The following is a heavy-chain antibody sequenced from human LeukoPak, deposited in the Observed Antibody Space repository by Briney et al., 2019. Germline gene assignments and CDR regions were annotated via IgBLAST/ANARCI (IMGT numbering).Heavy chain of an antibody. D-gene: IGHD6-25*01. CDR1: GGTFSSYA. CDR2: ITPLFGTT. CDR3: AREGLIAAAPSDMDV. J-gene: IGHJ6*03. V-gene: IGHV1-69*05. Sequence: SVKVSCKASGGTFSSYAITWVRQAPGQGLECMGGITPLFGTTNYAQKLQGRVTMTTDTSTSTAYMELRSLRSDDTAVYYCAREGLIAAAPSDMDVWGKGTTVTVSS.